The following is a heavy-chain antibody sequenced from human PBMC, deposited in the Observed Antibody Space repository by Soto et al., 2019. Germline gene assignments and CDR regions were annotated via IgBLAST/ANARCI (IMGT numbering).Heavy chain of an antibody. CDR1: GGTFSSYA. Sequence: QVQLVQSGAEVKKPGSSVKVSCKASGGTFSSYAISWVRQAPGQGLEWMGGIIPIFGTANYAQKFQGRVTITADKSTSTAYMERSSLRSEDTAVYYWENGPIQLSHNGFDPWGQGTLVTVSS. CDR2: IIPIFGTA. J-gene: IGHJ5*02. D-gene: IGHD5-18*01. V-gene: IGHV1-69*06. CDR3: ENGPIQLSHNGFDP.